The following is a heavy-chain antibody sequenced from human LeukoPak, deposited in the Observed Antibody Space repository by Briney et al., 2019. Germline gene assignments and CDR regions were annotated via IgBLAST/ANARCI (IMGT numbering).Heavy chain of an antibody. D-gene: IGHD5-18*01. CDR2: IYYSGST. CDR3: ASGYSYGSLDY. J-gene: IGHJ4*02. V-gene: IGHV4-59*01. Sequence: SETLSLTCTGSGFSISSYYWSWIRQPPGKGLEWIGYIYYSGSTNYSPSLKSRVTISVDTSKNQFSLKLSSVTAADTAVHYCASGYSYGSLDYWGQGTLVTVSS. CDR1: GFSISSYY.